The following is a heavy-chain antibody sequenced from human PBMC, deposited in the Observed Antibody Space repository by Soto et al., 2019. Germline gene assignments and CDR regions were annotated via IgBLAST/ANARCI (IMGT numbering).Heavy chain of an antibody. Sequence: PSETLSLTCTVSGGSISSYYWSWIRQPPGKGLEWIGYIYYSGSTNYNPSLKSRVTISVDTSKNQFSLKLSSVTAADTAVYYCARVHECVKIPRMCYFDVWGQGTRFTVAA. V-gene: IGHV4-59*01. D-gene: IGHD3-3*01. CDR2: IYYSGST. J-gene: IGHJ4*02. CDR1: GGSISSYY. CDR3: ARVHECVKIPRMCYFDV.